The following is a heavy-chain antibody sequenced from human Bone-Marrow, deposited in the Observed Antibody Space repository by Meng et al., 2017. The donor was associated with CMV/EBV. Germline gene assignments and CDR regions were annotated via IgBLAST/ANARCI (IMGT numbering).Heavy chain of an antibody. Sequence: ASVKVSCKASGYTFNSYGISWVRQAPGQGLEWMGWISAYNGNTNYAQKLQGRVTVTTDTSTSTAYMELRSLRSDDTAVYYCAREGFGSSSWRTGFDYWGQGPLVTVSS. CDR2: ISAYNGNT. CDR1: GYTFNSYG. J-gene: IGHJ4*02. D-gene: IGHD6-13*01. V-gene: IGHV1-18*01. CDR3: AREGFGSSSWRTGFDY.